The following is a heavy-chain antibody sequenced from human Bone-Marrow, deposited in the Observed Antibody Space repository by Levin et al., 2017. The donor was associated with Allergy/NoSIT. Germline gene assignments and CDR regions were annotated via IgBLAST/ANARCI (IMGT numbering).Heavy chain of an antibody. V-gene: IGHV4-30-4*01. CDR1: GGSIRSDDYF. D-gene: IGHD3-9*01. Sequence: SQTLSLTCTVSGGSIRSDDYFWSWIRQPPGKGLGWIGYIYNSGSTYYNPSLKSRVTISVDTSKNLFSLKLSSVTAADTAVYYCARVDILTAYRFDYWGQGTLVTVSS. CDR3: ARVDILTAYRFDY. J-gene: IGHJ4*02. CDR2: IYNSGST.